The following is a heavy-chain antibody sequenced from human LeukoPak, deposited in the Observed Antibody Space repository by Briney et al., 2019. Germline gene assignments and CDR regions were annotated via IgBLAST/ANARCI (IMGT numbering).Heavy chain of an antibody. D-gene: IGHD7-27*01. Sequence: GGTLRLSCAASGFTFSIYGMGWVRQAPGKGLEWVSSISDNGGNTYYADSAKGRFTISRDNAKNSLYPQMNSLRVDDTGVYYCARDLTPDALGASMGGDYWGQGTLVTVSS. J-gene: IGHJ4*02. CDR3: ARDLTPDALGASMGGDY. V-gene: IGHV3-21*01. CDR2: ISDNGGNT. CDR1: GFTFSIYG.